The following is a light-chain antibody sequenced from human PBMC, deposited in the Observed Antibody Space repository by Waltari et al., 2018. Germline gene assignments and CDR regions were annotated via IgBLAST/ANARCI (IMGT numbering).Light chain of an antibody. CDR1: TGAVSGDFY. CDR3: LLHFGGDQLV. V-gene: IGLV7-43*01. J-gene: IGLJ3*02. CDR2: VST. Sequence: TVVPQEPSLTVSPGGTVTLTFASCTGAVSGDFYPICFLQLPRQAPRALIFVSTNKYSWTPGRFAGSCFGGKADLRLSGAQPEDEADYYCLLHFGGDQLVFGGGTKLTVL.